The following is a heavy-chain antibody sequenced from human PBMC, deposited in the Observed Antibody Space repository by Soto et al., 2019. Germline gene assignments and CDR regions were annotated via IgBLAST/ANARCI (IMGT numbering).Heavy chain of an antibody. D-gene: IGHD3-10*01. V-gene: IGHV1-69*02. J-gene: IGHJ5*02. CDR1: GGTFSSYT. Sequence: QVQLVQSGAEVKKPGSSVKVSCKASGGTFSSYTISWVRQAPGQGLEWMGRIIAILGIANYAQKFQGRVTITADNSTSTAYMELNSLRYEDTAVYYCARGPPPYGSGSSQFDPWGQGTLVTVSS. CDR3: ARGPPPYGSGSSQFDP. CDR2: IIAILGIA.